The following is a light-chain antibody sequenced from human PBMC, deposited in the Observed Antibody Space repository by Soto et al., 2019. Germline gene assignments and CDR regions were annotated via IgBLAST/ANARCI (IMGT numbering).Light chain of an antibody. J-gene: IGKJ4*01. V-gene: IGKV3-15*01. CDR3: QQYNNWPPLT. Sequence: EIVMTQSPATLSVSPGDRATLSCRASQSVSSSLAWYQQIPGQAPRLLIYDASTRATGIPARFGGSGSGTEFTLTISSLQSEVFAVYYCQQYNNWPPLTFGGGTKVEL. CDR2: DAS. CDR1: QSVSSS.